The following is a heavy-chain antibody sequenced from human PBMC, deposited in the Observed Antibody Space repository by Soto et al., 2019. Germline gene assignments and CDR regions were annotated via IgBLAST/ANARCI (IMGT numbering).Heavy chain of an antibody. Sequence: GGSLRLSCAASGFTFSSYGMNWVRQAPGKGLEWVSSISSSSSYIYYADSVKGRFTISRDNAKNSLYLQMNSLRAEDTAVYYCARDIHIVSAHYYDSSGYYDYYYYYGMDVWGQGTTVTVSS. CDR2: ISSSSSYI. CDR1: GFTFSSYG. V-gene: IGHV3-21*01. J-gene: IGHJ6*02. D-gene: IGHD3-22*01. CDR3: ARDIHIVSAHYYDSSGYYDYYYYYGMDV.